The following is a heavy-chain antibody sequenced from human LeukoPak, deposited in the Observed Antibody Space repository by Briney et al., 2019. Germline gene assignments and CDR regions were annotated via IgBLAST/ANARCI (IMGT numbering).Heavy chain of an antibody. CDR3: ATGATSGSEAFDI. CDR1: GFTFDDYG. J-gene: IGHJ3*02. Sequence: PGGSLRLSCAASGFTFDDYGMSWVRQVPGKGLEWVSGINWNGGSTGYADSVKGRFTISRDNSKNTLFLQMNSLRAEDTAVYYCATGATSGSEAFDIWGQGTMVTVSS. D-gene: IGHD1-26*01. V-gene: IGHV3-20*04. CDR2: INWNGGST.